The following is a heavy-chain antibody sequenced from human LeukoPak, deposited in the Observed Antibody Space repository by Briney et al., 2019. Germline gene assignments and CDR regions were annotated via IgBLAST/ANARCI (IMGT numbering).Heavy chain of an antibody. CDR1: GYTFTDYY. V-gene: IGHV1-2*02. CDR3: ARGRRNLVGDTNAGDFFDF. D-gene: IGHD1-26*01. J-gene: IGHJ4*02. CDR2: VKPNSGDT. Sequence: ASVKVSCKASGYTFTDYYIQWVRQAPGQGLEWMGWVKPNSGDTYYAQKFQGRVTVTRDTSISTAYIEVTRLRSDDTAVYYCARGRRNLVGDTNAGDFFDFWGQGTLVTVSS.